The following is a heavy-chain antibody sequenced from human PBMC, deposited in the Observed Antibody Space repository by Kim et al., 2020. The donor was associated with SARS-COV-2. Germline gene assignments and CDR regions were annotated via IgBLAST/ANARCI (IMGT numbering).Heavy chain of an antibody. CDR2: IDPSDSYT. V-gene: IGHV5-10-1*01. J-gene: IGHJ5*02. CDR3: ARLGGVPGDDSSGPYWFDP. D-gene: IGHD3-22*01. Sequence: GESLKISCKGSGYSFTSYWISWVRQMPGKGLEWMGRIDPSDSYTNYSPSFQGHVTISADKSISTAYLQWSSLKASDTAMYYCARLGGVPGDDSSGPYWFDPWGQGTLVTVSS. CDR1: GYSFTSYW.